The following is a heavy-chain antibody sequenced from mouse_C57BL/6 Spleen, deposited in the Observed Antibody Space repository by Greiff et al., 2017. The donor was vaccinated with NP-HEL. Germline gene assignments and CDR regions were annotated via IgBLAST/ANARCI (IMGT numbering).Heavy chain of an antibody. CDR1: GYTFTSYW. CDR3: ARSGGKRTSWFAY. D-gene: IGHD1-1*02. J-gene: IGHJ3*01. CDR2: IYPGSGST. Sequence: VQLQQPGAELVKPGASVKMSCKASGYTFTSYWITWVKQRPGQGLEWIGDIYPGSGSTNYNEKFKSKATLTVDTSSSTAYMQLSSLTSEDSAVYYCARSGGKRTSWFAYWGQVTLVTVSA. V-gene: IGHV1-55*01.